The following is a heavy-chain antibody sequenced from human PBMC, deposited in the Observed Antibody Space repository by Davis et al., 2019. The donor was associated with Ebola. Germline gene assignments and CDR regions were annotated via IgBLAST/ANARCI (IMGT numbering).Heavy chain of an antibody. CDR3: ARDRHDTSGYGF. Sequence: SETLSLTCSVSGGSVLSGGYFWGWIRQHPERGLEWIGHISGSSGTTYYNLSLKSRVTISVDTSGSQFSLILTSVNVADTAVYYCARDRHDTSGYGFWGQGTLVTVSS. D-gene: IGHD3-22*01. V-gene: IGHV4-31*03. CDR1: GGSVLSGGYF. J-gene: IGHJ4*02. CDR2: ISGSSGTT.